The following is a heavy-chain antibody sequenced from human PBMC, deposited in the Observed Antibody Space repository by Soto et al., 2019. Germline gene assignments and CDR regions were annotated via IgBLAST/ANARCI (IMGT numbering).Heavy chain of an antibody. J-gene: IGHJ6*02. Sequence: LRLSCAASGFTVSSTYMSWVRQAPGKGLEWVSVIYSGGNTYYGDSVKGRFSISRDNSKNTLYLQMNSLRAEDTAVYYCARIPRRDGYNLYGMDGWGQGTTVTVSS. CDR3: ARIPRRDGYNLYGMDG. D-gene: IGHD5-12*01. CDR1: GFTVSSTY. CDR2: IYSGGNT. V-gene: IGHV3-53*01.